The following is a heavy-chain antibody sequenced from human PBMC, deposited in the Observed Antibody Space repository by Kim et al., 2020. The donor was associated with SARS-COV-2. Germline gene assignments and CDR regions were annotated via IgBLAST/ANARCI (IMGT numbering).Heavy chain of an antibody. CDR1: GFTFSSYE. CDR3: ARDWGYAPGDYYGMDV. Sequence: GGSLRLSCAASGFTFSSYEMNWVRQAPGKGLEWVSYISSSGSTIYYADSVKGRFTISRDNAKNSLYRQMNSLRAEDTAVYYCARDWGYAPGDYYGMDVWGQGTTVTVSS. J-gene: IGHJ6*02. CDR2: ISSSGSTI. V-gene: IGHV3-48*03. D-gene: IGHD5-12*01.